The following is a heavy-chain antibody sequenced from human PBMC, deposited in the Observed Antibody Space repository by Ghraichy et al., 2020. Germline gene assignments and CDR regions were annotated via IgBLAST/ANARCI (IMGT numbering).Heavy chain of an antibody. CDR1: GGSFSGYY. J-gene: IGHJ5*02. CDR2: INHSGST. Sequence: SETLSLTCAVYGGSFSGYYWSWIRQPPGKGLEWIGEINHSGSTNYNPSLKSRVTISVDTSKNQFSLKLSSVTAADTAVYYCARGRLILSFWSGSVGFDPWGQGTLVTVSS. CDR3: ARGRLILSFWSGSVGFDP. V-gene: IGHV4-34*01. D-gene: IGHD3-3*01.